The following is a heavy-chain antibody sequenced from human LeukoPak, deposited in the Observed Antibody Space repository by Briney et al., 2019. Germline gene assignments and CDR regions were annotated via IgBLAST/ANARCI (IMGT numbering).Heavy chain of an antibody. D-gene: IGHD2-2*01. J-gene: IGHJ4*02. V-gene: IGHV3-74*01. Sequence: GGSLRLSCAASGFTFSSYWKHWVRQAPGKGLVWVSRINSDGSRTSYADSVKGRFTISRDNAKNTLYLQMNSLRAEDTAVYYCARSVVPAAPQLGFDYWGQGTLVTVSS. CDR3: ARSVVPAAPQLGFDY. CDR2: INSDGSRT. CDR1: GFTFSSYW.